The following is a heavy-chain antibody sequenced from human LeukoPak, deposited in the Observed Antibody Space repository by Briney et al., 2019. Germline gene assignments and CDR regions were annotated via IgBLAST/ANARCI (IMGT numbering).Heavy chain of an antibody. CDR2: TNTDGSST. Sequence: GGSLRLSCAASGFTFSSYWMHWVRQAPGKGLVWVSGTNTDGSSTMYADSVKGRFTIARDNAKNTLYLQMNSLRAEDTAAYYCYGANAEHWGQGTLVTVSS. J-gene: IGHJ1*01. CDR1: GFTFSSYW. D-gene: IGHD4-23*01. CDR3: YGANAEH. V-gene: IGHV3-74*03.